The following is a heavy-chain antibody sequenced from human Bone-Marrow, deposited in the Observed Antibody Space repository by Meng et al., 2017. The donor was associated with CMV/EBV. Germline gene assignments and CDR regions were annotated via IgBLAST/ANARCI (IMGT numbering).Heavy chain of an antibody. CDR2: ISSSSSYI. CDR3: ARDIRRKNGYCSSTSCRTDAFDI. Sequence: GESLKISCAASGFTVSSNYMSWVRQAPGKGLEWVSSISSSSSYIYYADSVKGRFTISRDNAKNSLYLQMNSLRAEDTAVYYCARDIRRKNGYCSSTSCRTDAFDIWGQGTRVTGSS. D-gene: IGHD2-2*03. CDR1: GFTVSSNY. V-gene: IGHV3-21*01. J-gene: IGHJ3*02.